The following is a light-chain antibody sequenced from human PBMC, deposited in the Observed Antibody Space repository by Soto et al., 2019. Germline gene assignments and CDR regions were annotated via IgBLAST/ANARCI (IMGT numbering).Light chain of an antibody. CDR2: GAS. V-gene: IGKV3-20*01. J-gene: IGKJ5*01. CDR1: QSVSSSY. Sequence: IVLKQSPCTLSLSPGERATLSCRASQSVSSSYLAWYQQKPGQAPRLLIYGASSRATGIPDRFSGSGSGTDFTLTISRLEPEDFAVYYCQQYGSSPPITFGQGTRLEIK. CDR3: QQYGSSPPIT.